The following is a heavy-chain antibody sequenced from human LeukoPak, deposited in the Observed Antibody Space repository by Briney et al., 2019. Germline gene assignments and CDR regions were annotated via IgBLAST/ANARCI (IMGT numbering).Heavy chain of an antibody. Sequence: PSQTLSLTCTVSGGSISSGNYYWSRIRRPPGKGLEWIGYIYHSGSTYYNPSLQSRVTISVDTSKNQFSLKVTSVTAADTAVYYCARSSQNCFDPWGQGTLVTVSS. J-gene: IGHJ5*02. D-gene: IGHD6-13*01. CDR3: ARSSQNCFDP. CDR2: IYHSGST. V-gene: IGHV4-30-4*01. CDR1: GGSISSGNYY.